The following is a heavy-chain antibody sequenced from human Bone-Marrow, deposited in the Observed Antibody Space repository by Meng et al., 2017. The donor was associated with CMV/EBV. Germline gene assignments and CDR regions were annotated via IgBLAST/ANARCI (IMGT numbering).Heavy chain of an antibody. D-gene: IGHD3-3*01. CDR3: AREYYDFWSGYYAPVYYFGMDV. J-gene: IGHJ6*02. V-gene: IGHV3-30*04. Sequence: GGSLRLSCPASGFTFSSYAMHWVRQAPGKGLEWVAVISYDGSNKYYADPVKGRCTISRDNSKNTLYLQMNSLRAEDTAVYYCAREYYDFWSGYYAPVYYFGMDVWGQGTTVTVSS. CDR1: GFTFSSYA. CDR2: ISYDGSNK.